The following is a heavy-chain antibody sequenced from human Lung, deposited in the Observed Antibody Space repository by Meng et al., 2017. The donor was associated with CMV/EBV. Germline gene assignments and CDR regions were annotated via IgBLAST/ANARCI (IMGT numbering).Heavy chain of an antibody. Sequence: GGSXRLXCAASGFTFSGSAMHWVRQASGKGLEWVGRIRSKANSYATAYAASVKGRFTISRDESKNTAYLQMNSLKTEDTAVYYCTRRGPAAMGGMDVWGQGNXVTVSS. D-gene: IGHD2-2*01. CDR1: GFTFSGSA. CDR2: IRSKANSYAT. J-gene: IGHJ6*02. CDR3: TRRGPAAMGGMDV. V-gene: IGHV3-73*01.